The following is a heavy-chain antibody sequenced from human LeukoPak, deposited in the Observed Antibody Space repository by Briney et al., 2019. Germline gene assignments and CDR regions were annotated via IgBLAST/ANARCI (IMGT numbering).Heavy chain of an antibody. V-gene: IGHV3-30*02. D-gene: IGHD2-2*02. CDR3: ARDRPGRYCSTTSCYNASPFDP. CDR1: GFTFSSYG. Sequence: PGGSLRLSCAASGFTFSSYGMHWVRQAPGKGLEWVAFIRYDGSHKYYADSVKGRFTISRDNSKNTLYLQMNSLRAEDTAVYYCARDRPGRYCSTTSCYNASPFDPWGQGTLVTVSS. J-gene: IGHJ5*02. CDR2: IRYDGSHK.